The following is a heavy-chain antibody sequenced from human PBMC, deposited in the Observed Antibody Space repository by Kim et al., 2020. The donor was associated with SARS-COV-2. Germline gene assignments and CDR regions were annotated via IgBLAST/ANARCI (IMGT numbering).Heavy chain of an antibody. J-gene: IGHJ6*02. D-gene: IGHD3-10*01. V-gene: IGHV4-59*01. Sequence: SETLSLTCTVSGGSIMNYFWNWIRQSPGKGLEWIGYVSDTGSTNYNPSLYGRPRMTVDKSKNQFSLNLSSVTAADTAAYFCARAGGSGSTYYYNGLDVWGRGTSVTVS. CDR2: VSDTGST. CDR3: ARAGGSGSTYYYNGLDV. CDR1: GGSIMNYF.